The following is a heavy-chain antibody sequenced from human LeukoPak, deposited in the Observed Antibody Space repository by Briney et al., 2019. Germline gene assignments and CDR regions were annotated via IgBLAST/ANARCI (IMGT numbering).Heavy chain of an antibody. J-gene: IGHJ4*02. V-gene: IGHV1-8*01. CDR2: MNPNSGNT. D-gene: IGHD3-3*01. CDR1: GYTFTSYD. Sequence: ASVKVSCKASGYTFTSYDINWVRQATGQGLEWMGWMNPNSGNTGYAQKFQGRVTMTRNTSISTAYMELSSLRSEDTAVYYCARAHSYYDFWSGYYATFHFDYWGQGTLVTVSS. CDR3: ARAHSYYDFWSGYYATFHFDY.